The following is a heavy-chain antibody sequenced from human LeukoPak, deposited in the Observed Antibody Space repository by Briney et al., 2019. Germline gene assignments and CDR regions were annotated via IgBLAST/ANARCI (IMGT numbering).Heavy chain of an antibody. D-gene: IGHD3-22*01. V-gene: IGHV1-69*01. CDR2: IIPIFGTA. CDR1: GGTFSSYA. Sequence: ASVKVPCKASGGTFSSYAISWVRQAPGQGLEWMGGIIPIFGTANYAQKFQGRVTITADESTSTAYMELSSLRSEDTAVYYCARDLPYYDSSGPHFDYWGQGTLVTVSS. CDR3: ARDLPYYDSSGPHFDY. J-gene: IGHJ4*02.